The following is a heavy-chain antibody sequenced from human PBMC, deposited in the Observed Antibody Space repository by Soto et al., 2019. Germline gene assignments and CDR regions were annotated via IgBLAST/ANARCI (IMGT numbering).Heavy chain of an antibody. Sequence: QVQLVQSGAEVKTPGSSLKVSCTGSGSRFSNYVISWVRQAPGHGLEWLGRIIPIFNSTQYAQKFQGRVTITAVKSTNTASLELSSLRSDDTAVYYCAREGRGKKAGYNGLVSLGYWGQGPLVTVSS. V-gene: IGHV1-69*06. D-gene: IGHD2-2*02. CDR3: AREGRGKKAGYNGLVSLGY. CDR2: IIPIFNST. J-gene: IGHJ4*02. CDR1: GSRFSNYV.